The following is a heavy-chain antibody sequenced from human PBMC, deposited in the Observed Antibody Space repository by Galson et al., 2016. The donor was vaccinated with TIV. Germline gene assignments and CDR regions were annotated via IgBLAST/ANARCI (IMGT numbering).Heavy chain of an antibody. CDR3: ARGRGYYFGSGSSYFDF. CDR2: INPIFGTA. V-gene: IGHV1-69*06. J-gene: IGHJ4*02. CDR1: GGTFSNFV. Sequence: SVKVSCKASGGTFSNFVISRVRQAPGQGLEWMGSINPIFGTANYAQKFQGRVTITADTSTSTIYMELSSLRSEDTDVYYCARGRGYYFGSGSSYFDFWGQGSLVTVSS. D-gene: IGHD3-10*01.